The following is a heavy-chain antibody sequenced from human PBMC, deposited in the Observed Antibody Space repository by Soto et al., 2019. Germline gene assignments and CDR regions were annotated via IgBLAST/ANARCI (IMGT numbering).Heavy chain of an antibody. Sequence: PVRSMRLSCAASGFTFSDYYMSWIRQAPGKGLEWVSYISSSSSYTNYADSVKGRFTISRDNAKNSLYLQMNSLRAEDTAVYYCAIERDGNSSGYYGFDYWGQGARGTVS. V-gene: IGHV3-11*06. J-gene: IGHJ4*02. D-gene: IGHD3-22*01. CDR2: ISSSSSYT. CDR1: GFTFSDYY. CDR3: AIERDGNSSGYYGFDY.